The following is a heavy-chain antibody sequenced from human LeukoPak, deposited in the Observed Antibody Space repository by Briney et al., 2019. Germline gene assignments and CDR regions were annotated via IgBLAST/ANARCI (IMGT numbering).Heavy chain of an antibody. V-gene: IGHV3-21*01. CDR1: GFTFSSYS. CDR2: ISSSSSYI. Sequence: GGSLRLSCAASGFTFSSYSMNWVRQAPGKGLEWVSSISSSSSYIYYADSVKGRFTISRDNAKNSLHLQMNSLRAEDTAVYCCARDGQQGNYFDYWGQGTLVTVSS. D-gene: IGHD2-2*01. CDR3: ARDGQQGNYFDY. J-gene: IGHJ4*02.